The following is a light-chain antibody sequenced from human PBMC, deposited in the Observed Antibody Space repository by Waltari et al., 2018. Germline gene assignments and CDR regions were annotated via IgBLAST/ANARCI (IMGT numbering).Light chain of an antibody. Sequence: QSALTQPASVSGSPGQSITISCTGFNSNVGSYNLVSWYQKHPGKAPKLLIYEGNRRPSGVSNRFSGSKSDKTASLTLSGLQAEDEADYYCCSNVGSSVFFGGGTKLTVL. J-gene: IGLJ2*01. CDR1: NSNVGSYNL. CDR2: EGN. CDR3: CSNVGSSVF. V-gene: IGLV2-23*03.